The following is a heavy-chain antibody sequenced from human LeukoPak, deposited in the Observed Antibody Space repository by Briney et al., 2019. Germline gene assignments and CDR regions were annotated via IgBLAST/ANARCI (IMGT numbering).Heavy chain of an antibody. V-gene: IGHV3-7*01. J-gene: IGHJ5*02. CDR2: IKQDGSEK. CDR1: GFSFSYYW. Sequence: GGSLRLSCAASGFSFSYYWISWVRQAPGKGLEWVANIKQDGSEKYYVDSVKGRFTISRDNAKKSLYLQMNSLRAEDTAIYYCARDAEVGTLFGVLSRYNWFDPWGQGTLVTVSS. CDR3: ARDAEVGTLFGVLSRYNWFDP. D-gene: IGHD3-3*01.